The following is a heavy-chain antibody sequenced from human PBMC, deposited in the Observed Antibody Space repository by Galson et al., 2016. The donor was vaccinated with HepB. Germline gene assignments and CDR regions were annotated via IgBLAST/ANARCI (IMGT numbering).Heavy chain of an antibody. J-gene: IGHJ6*02. Sequence: SVKVSCKASGYTFTNYGISWMRKAPGQGLEWIGWISTNTGRTNYAQKVQDRVTMTTDKPTSTAYMELGSLRYDDMAVYYCARDRRQQWPDYCYCGLDVWGHGTTVIVSS. CDR2: ISTNTGRT. CDR3: ARDRRQQWPDYCYCGLDV. V-gene: IGHV1-18*03. CDR1: GYTFTNYG. D-gene: IGHD6-19*01.